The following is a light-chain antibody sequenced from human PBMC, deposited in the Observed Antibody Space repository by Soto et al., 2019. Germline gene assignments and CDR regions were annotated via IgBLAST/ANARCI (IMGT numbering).Light chain of an antibody. Sequence: DIQMHKSLSTVSSSVGDSATITCRASQSIRDWLAWYQQKPGKAPKLLIYKASSLKSGVPSRFSGSGSGTEFTLTISGLQPDDFATYYCQQYNTYRTWTVGDGNKVDI. CDR3: QQYNTYRTWT. CDR2: KAS. V-gene: IGKV1-5*03. CDR1: QSIRDW. J-gene: IGKJ1*01.